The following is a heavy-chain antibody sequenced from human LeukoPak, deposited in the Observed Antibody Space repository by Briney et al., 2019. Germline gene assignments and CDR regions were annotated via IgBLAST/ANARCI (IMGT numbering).Heavy chain of an antibody. V-gene: IGHV4-30-2*01. Sequence: SETLSLTCAVSGGSISSGGYSWSWIRQPPGKGLEWIGYIYHSGSTYYNPSLKSRVTISVDRSKNQFSLKLSSVTAADTAVYYCARDHDSNWYPYHDYWGQGTPVTVSS. D-gene: IGHD6-13*01. CDR2: IYHSGST. CDR1: GGSISSGGYS. CDR3: ARDHDSNWYPYHDY. J-gene: IGHJ4*02.